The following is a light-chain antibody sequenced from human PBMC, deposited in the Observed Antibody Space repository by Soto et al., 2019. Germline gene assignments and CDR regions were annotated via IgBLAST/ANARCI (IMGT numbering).Light chain of an antibody. V-gene: IGKV1-39*01. Sequence: DIQMTQSPSSLSASVGDRVTITCRASQTISSYLNWYQQKPGKAPKLLIYAASSLQSGVPSRFRGSGSGTDFTLTISSLQPEDFATYYCQKSSSTPRTFGQGTKLEIK. CDR2: AAS. J-gene: IGKJ2*01. CDR3: QKSSSTPRT. CDR1: QTISSY.